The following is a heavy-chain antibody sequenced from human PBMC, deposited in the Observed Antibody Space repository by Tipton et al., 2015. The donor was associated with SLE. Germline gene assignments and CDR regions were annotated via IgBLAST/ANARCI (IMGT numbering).Heavy chain of an antibody. Sequence: TLSLTCTVSGDSVSSGHSYWNWIRPSAEKGLEWVGHIYTRGTTHYNPSLKGRVVISLDTSENQVSLKLTSVTAADTATYYCARDTGFSYGYFDLWGQGTVVTVSS. CDR2: IYTRGTT. V-gene: IGHV4-61*09. J-gene: IGHJ4*02. CDR3: ARDTGFSYGYFDL. CDR1: GDSVSSGHSY. D-gene: IGHD5-18*01.